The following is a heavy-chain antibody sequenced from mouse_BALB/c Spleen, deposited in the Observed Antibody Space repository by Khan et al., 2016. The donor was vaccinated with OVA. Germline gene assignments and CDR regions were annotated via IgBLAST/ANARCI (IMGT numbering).Heavy chain of an antibody. Sequence: VQLVESEAELARPGASVKMSCKASGYTFTTYTMHWVKQRPGQGLEWIGYINPSNGYTNYNQKFKDKSTLTADKSSSTAYMQLSSLTSDYSAVYYCAREGAYYRSDGWFSYWGQGTLVTVSA. V-gene: IGHV1-4*01. CDR3: AREGAYYRSDGWFSY. CDR2: INPSNGYT. CDR1: GYTFTTYT. J-gene: IGHJ3*01. D-gene: IGHD2-14*01.